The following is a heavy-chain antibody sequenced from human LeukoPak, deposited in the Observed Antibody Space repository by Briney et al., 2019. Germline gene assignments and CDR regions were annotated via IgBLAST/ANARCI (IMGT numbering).Heavy chain of an antibody. Sequence: ASVKVSCKASGYTFTSYGISWVRQAPGQGLEWMGWISAYNGNTNYAQKFQGRVTITADESTSTAYMELSSLRSEDTAVYYCGGVVVPAAMPVYYYYYMDVWGKGTTVTISS. J-gene: IGHJ6*03. D-gene: IGHD2-2*01. CDR2: ISAYNGNT. CDR1: GYTFTSYG. CDR3: GGVVVPAAMPVYYYYYMDV. V-gene: IGHV1-18*01.